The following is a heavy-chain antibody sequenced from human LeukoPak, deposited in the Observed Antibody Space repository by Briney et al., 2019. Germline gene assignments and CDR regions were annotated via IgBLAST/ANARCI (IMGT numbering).Heavy chain of an antibody. Sequence: PGGSLRLSCAASGFIFDDYGMSWVRQAPGKGLEWVSGINWNGGSTGYADSVKGRFTISRDNAKNSLYLQMNSLRAEDTALYYCARGGYGYNFFDYWGQGTLVTVSS. CDR3: ARGGYGYNFFDY. CDR1: GFIFDDYG. V-gene: IGHV3-20*04. CDR2: INWNGGST. D-gene: IGHD5-24*01. J-gene: IGHJ4*02.